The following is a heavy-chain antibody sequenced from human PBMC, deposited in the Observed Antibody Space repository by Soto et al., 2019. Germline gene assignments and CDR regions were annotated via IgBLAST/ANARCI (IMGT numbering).Heavy chain of an antibody. CDR3: VTDQGYFQH. CDR2: IRSTTDGGTT. CDR1: GFTLSKAW. D-gene: IGHD6-13*01. V-gene: IGHV3-15*07. J-gene: IGHJ1*01. Sequence: EVQVVESGGGLVKPGGSLRLSCATSGFTLSKAWMNWVRQAPGKGLEWVGRIRSTTDGGTTDYAAPVKGRFTISRDDSKNTLYLQMNSLKIEDTAVYYCVTDQGYFQHWGQGTLVTVSS.